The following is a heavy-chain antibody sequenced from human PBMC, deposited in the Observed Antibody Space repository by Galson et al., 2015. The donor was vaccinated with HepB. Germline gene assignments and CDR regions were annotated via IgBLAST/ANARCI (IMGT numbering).Heavy chain of an antibody. D-gene: IGHD3-22*01. CDR3: ARGHYYDSTGAYYFDY. J-gene: IGHJ4*02. V-gene: IGHV6-1*01. CDR1: GDSVSSNRAA. Sequence: CAISGDSVSSNRAAWNWIRQSPSRGLEWLGRTYYRSKWSSDYAASVKSRITINADTSKNQFSLQLNSVTPEDTADYYCARGHYYDSTGAYYFDYWGQGTLVTVSS. CDR2: TYYRSKWSS.